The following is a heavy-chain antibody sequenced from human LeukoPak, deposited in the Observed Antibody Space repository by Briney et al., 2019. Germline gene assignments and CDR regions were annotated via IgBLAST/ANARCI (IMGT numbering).Heavy chain of an antibody. D-gene: IGHD5-18*01. J-gene: IGHJ5*02. CDR1: GGSISCSSYY. CDR3: AREGDSLNWFDP. Sequence: SETLSLTCTVSGGSISCSSYYWGWLRQPPGKGLEWIGSIYHSGSTYYNPSLKSRVTISVDTSKNQFSLKLSSVTAADTAVYYCAREGDSLNWFDPWGQGTLVTVSS. CDR2: IYHSGST. V-gene: IGHV4-39*07.